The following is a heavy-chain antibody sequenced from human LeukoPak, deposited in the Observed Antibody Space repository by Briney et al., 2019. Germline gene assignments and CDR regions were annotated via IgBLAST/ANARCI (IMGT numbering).Heavy chain of an antibody. CDR3: ARETGQQQLDEY. CDR1: GGSISSYY. D-gene: IGHD6-13*01. J-gene: IGHJ4*02. CDR2: VHTSGST. Sequence: SETLSLTCTVSGGSISSYYWSWIRQPAGKGLEWIGRVHTSGSTNYNPSLKSRVTMSVDTAKNQFPLKLSSVTAADTAVYYCARETGQQQLDEYWGQGTLVTVSS. V-gene: IGHV4-4*07.